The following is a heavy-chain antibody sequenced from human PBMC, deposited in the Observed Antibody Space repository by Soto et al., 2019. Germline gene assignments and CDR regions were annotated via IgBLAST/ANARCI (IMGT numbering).Heavy chain of an antibody. CDR1: GVPITTRGYS. J-gene: IGHJ4*02. CDR3: ATYNAFAKYYLDD. Sequence: HLQLQESGPRLVQPSETLSLTCAVYGVPITTRGYSWSWIRQPPGKGLVWIGYIYPSGTIFYNPSLNSRVTISMDTSRHQFSLRLNSVTSADTAVYYCATYNAFAKYYLDDCGRGTLVTV. V-gene: IGHV4-30-2*01. CDR2: IYPSGTI. D-gene: IGHD1-1*01.